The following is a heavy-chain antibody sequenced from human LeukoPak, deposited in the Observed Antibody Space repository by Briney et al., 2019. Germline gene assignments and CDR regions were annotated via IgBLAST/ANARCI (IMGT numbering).Heavy chain of an antibody. CDR2: IIPVFGTA. CDR1: GGFFSSYV. CDR3: ARVSRTTIVRGIITFDY. J-gene: IGHJ4*02. Sequence: ASVKVSCKASGGFFSSYVISWVRQAPGQGLEWMGEIIPVFGTANYAQEFQDRVTITADESTSTAYMELSSVRSEDTAVYYCARVSRTTIVRGIITFDYWGQGTLVTVSS. V-gene: IGHV1-69*13. D-gene: IGHD3-10*01.